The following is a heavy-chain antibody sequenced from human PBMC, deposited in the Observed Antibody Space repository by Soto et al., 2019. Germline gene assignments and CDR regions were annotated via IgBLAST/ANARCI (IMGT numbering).Heavy chain of an antibody. V-gene: IGHV1-18*01. D-gene: IGHD5-12*01. CDR3: ARGGDGYNKGVDY. CDR1: GYTFPGYV. J-gene: IGHJ4*02. CDR2: ISAYNGNT. Sequence: QVQLVQSGAEVKKPGASVKVSCKVSGYTFPGYVTSWVRQAPGQGFEWMGWISAYNGNTNYEQNLQGRVTMTTDTSTSTAYMELRSLRSDDTAVYYCARGGDGYNKGVDYWGQGTLVTVSS.